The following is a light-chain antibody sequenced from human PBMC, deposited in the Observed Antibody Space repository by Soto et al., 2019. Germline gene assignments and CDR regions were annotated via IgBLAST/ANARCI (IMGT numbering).Light chain of an antibody. J-gene: IGLJ7*01. CDR1: SGHSNYA. CDR2: VNSGGSH. Sequence: VVTQSPSASASLGASVKLTCTLSSGHSNYAIAWHQQQPEKGPRYLMKVNSGGSHIKGDGIPDRFSGSSSGAERYLFISSLQSEDEADYYCQTWGTGSAIVVFGGGTQLTV. V-gene: IGLV4-69*01. CDR3: QTWGTGSAIVV.